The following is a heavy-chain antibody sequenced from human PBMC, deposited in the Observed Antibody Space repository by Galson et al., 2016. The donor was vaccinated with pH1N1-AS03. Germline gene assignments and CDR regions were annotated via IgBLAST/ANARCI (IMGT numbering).Heavy chain of an antibody. CDR3: ASAPRGSGSSYYFDY. J-gene: IGHJ4*02. V-gene: IGHV3-7*03. CDR1: GFTFNSYW. D-gene: IGHD6-6*01. Sequence: SLRLSCAASGFTFNSYWMSWVRQAPGKGPEWVAHINQDGSEKYYVDSVKGRFTISRDNAKNSLYLQMNSLRAEDTAVYYCASAPRGSGSSYYFDYWGQGTLVTVS. CDR2: INQDGSEK.